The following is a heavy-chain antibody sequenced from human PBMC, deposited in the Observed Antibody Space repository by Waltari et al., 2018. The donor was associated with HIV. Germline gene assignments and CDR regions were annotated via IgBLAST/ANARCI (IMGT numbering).Heavy chain of an antibody. CDR1: VGSLSSGLYH. J-gene: IGHJ4*02. CDR3: VRGVYCGGACYSGADY. V-gene: IGHV4-31*03. CDR2: IQLNGNT. D-gene: IGHD2-21*02. Sequence: QVQLQESGPGLVKPSQTLSLTCTVSVGSLSSGLYHWTWIRQRPGMGLEWIGYIQLNGNTFYNPSLRSRIVMLLDTSKNQFSLKLTSVTVADTAVYYCVRGVYCGGACYSGADYWGQGTLVTVSS.